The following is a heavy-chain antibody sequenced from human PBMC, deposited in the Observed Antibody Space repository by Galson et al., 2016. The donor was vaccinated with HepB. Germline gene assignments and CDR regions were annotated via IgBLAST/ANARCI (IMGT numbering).Heavy chain of an antibody. Sequence: SLRLSCAASGFNFDDHGMSWVRQAPGKGLEWVALIWYDGRNKNYADSVKGRFTISRDNSKNTLYLQMNSLRAEDTAVYYCAREMSVISHLFDFWGQGTLVTVSS. CDR2: IWYDGRNK. D-gene: IGHD2-21*01. CDR3: AREMSVISHLFDF. J-gene: IGHJ4*02. V-gene: IGHV3-33*01. CDR1: GFNFDDHG.